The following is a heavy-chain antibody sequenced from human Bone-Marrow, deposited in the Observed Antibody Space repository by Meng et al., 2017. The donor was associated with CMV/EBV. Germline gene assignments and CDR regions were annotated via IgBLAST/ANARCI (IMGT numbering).Heavy chain of an antibody. V-gene: IGHV5-51*04. D-gene: IGHD2/OR15-2a*01. CDR2: IYHGDSDT. Sequence: KVSCKGSGYSFTTYWIGWVRQMPGKGLEWMGFIYHGDSDTRYRPSFQGQVTLSADKPIRTAYLQWNSLRASHSAMYYFAGLRLLSYYYGIDVWGQGTTVTVSS. CDR1: GYSFTTYW. J-gene: IGHJ6*02. CDR3: AGLRLLSYYYGIDV.